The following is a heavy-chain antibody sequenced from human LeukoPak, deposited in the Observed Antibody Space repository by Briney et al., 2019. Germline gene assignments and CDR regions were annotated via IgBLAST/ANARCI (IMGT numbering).Heavy chain of an antibody. D-gene: IGHD4-11*01. J-gene: IGHJ6*03. V-gene: IGHV1-2*02. CDR2: INPNSGGT. Sequence: ASVKVSCKASGYTFTGYYMHWVRQAPGQGLEWMGWINPNSGGTNYAQKSQGRVTMTRDTSISTAYMELSRLRSDDTAVYCCARGLTVTTWYMDVWGKGTTVTVSS. CDR3: ARGLTVTTWYMDV. CDR1: GYTFTGYY.